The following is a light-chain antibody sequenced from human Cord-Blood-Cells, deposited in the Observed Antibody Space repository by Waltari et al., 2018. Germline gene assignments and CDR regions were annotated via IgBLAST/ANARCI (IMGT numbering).Light chain of an antibody. CDR2: WAS. CDR1: QSVLYSSNNKNY. J-gene: IGKJ1*01. CDR3: QQYYSTPRT. Sequence: DIVMTQPPDSLALSLGERATINFKSSQSVLYSSNNKNYLAWYQQKPGQPPKLLIYWASTRESGVPDRFSGSGSGTDFTLTISSLQAEDVAVYYCQQYYSTPRTFGQGTKVEIK. V-gene: IGKV4-1*01.